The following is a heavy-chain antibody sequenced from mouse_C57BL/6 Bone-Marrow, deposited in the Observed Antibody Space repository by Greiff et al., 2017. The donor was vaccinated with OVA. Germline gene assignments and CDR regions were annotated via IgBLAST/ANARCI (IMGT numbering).Heavy chain of an antibody. V-gene: IGHV1-63*01. J-gene: IGHJ4*01. CDR3: ASGVLRFLMDY. Sequence: QVQLQQSGAELVRPGTSVKMSCKASGYTFTNYWIGWAKQRPGHGLEWIGDIYPGGGYTNYNEKFKGKATLTADKSSSTAYMQFSRLTSEDSAIYYCASGVLRFLMDYWGEGNSDTVSS. D-gene: IGHD1-1*01. CDR2: IYPGGGYT. CDR1: GYTFTNYW.